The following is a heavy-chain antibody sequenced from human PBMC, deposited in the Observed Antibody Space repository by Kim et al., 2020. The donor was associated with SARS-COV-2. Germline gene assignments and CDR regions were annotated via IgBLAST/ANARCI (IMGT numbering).Heavy chain of an antibody. CDR3: VREGWLIPLDY. CDR2: IKKDGSEE. CDR1: GFMFSGYW. J-gene: IGHJ4*02. Sequence: GGSLRLSCAASGFMFSGYWMGWVRQAPGKGLEWVANIKKDGSEENYADSVKGRFTIFRDNAMNSVFLQMNSLRVEDTAVYRCVREGWLIPLDYWGQGTLVTVSS. V-gene: IGHV3-7*01. D-gene: IGHD6-19*01.